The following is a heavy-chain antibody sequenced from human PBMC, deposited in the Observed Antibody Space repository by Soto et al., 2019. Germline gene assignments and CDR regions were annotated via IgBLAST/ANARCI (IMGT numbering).Heavy chain of an antibody. Sequence: EVQLVESGGGLVQPGGSLKLSCAASGFTFSDSAMHWVRQDSGKGLEWLGRTRSKHNNYATEYGASLKGRFTISRDDSKKTTYLQMSNLNTEDTAVYYCVRYSRTLGWFFDLWGRGTLVTVSS. CDR1: GFTFSDSA. CDR2: TRSKHNNYAT. J-gene: IGHJ2*01. V-gene: IGHV3-73*02. D-gene: IGHD2-15*01. CDR3: VRYSRTLGWFFDL.